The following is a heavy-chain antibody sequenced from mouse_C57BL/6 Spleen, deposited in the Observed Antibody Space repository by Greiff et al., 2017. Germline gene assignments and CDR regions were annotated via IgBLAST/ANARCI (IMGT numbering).Heavy chain of an antibody. V-gene: IGHV14-4*01. CDR3: TYGPFDY. Sequence: EVQLQESGAELVRPGASVKLSCTASGFNIKDAYMHWVKQRPEQGLEWIGWIDPDNGDTEYASKFQGKATITADTSSNTAYLQLSSLTSEDTAVYYCTYGPFDYWGQGTTLTVSS. CDR1: GFNIKDAY. D-gene: IGHD1-1*01. CDR2: IDPDNGDT. J-gene: IGHJ2*01.